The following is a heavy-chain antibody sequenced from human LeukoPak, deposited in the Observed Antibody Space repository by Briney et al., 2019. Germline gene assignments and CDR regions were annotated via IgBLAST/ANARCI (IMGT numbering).Heavy chain of an antibody. J-gene: IGHJ4*02. CDR2: ISASDGST. D-gene: IGHD6-13*01. Sequence: GGSLRLSCAASEFTFSNYAMSWDRQAPGKGLEWVSSISASDGSTYYADSVKGRFTVSRDNSKNTLYLHMNSLRAEDTAVYYCAKARLAATGTHFDYWGQGTLVTVSS. CDR3: AKARLAATGTHFDY. CDR1: EFTFSNYA. V-gene: IGHV3-23*01.